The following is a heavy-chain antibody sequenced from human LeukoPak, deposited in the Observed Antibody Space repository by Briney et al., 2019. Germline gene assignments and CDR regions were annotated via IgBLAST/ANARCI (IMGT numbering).Heavy chain of an antibody. D-gene: IGHD6-19*01. Sequence: SETLSLTCTVSGGSISSYYWSWIRQPPGKGLEWIGYIYYSGSTNYNPSLKSRVTISVDTSKNQFSLKLSSVTAADTAVYYCARFGYSSGWYADYWGQGTLVTVSS. CDR3: ARFGYSSGWYADY. CDR1: GGSISSYY. V-gene: IGHV4-59*01. CDR2: IYYSGST. J-gene: IGHJ4*02.